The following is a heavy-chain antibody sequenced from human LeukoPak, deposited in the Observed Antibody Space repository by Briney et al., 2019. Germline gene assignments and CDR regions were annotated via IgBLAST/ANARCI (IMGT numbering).Heavy chain of an antibody. CDR3: AKARDSYYGSGSYLVCDY. Sequence: PGGSLRLSCAASGFTFSSYAMSWVRQAPGKGLEWVSAISGSGGSTYYADSVKGRFTISRDNSKNTLYLQMNSLRAEDTAVYYCAKARDSYYGSGSYLVCDYWGQGTLVTVSS. CDR1: GFTFSSYA. J-gene: IGHJ4*02. D-gene: IGHD3-10*01. CDR2: ISGSGGST. V-gene: IGHV3-23*01.